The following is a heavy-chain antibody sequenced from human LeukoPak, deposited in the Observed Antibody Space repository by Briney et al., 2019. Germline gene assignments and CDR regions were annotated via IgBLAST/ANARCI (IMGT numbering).Heavy chain of an antibody. Sequence: PGGSLRLSCAASGFTVSSNYMSWVRQAPGKGLEWVSVIYSGGSTYYADSVKGRFTISRDNSKNTLYLQMNSLRAEDTAVYYCAREYYYDSSGYYWDYWGQGTLVTVSP. J-gene: IGHJ4*02. CDR3: AREYYYDSSGYYWDY. CDR2: IYSGGST. D-gene: IGHD3-22*01. V-gene: IGHV3-66*02. CDR1: GFTVSSNY.